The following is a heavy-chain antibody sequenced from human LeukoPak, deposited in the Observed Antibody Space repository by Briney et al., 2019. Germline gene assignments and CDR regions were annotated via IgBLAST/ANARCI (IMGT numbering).Heavy chain of an antibody. Sequence: GSISSGSYXWRWLRQPAGKGXEWIGRIYTSGSTNYNPSLKSRVTISVATSKNHFSLKLSSVTAADTAVYYCATTEYDFWSGYHDYWGQGTLVTVSS. CDR3: ATTEYDFWSGYHDY. CDR2: IYTSGST. D-gene: IGHD3-3*01. V-gene: IGHV4-61*02. CDR1: GSISSGSYX. J-gene: IGHJ4*02.